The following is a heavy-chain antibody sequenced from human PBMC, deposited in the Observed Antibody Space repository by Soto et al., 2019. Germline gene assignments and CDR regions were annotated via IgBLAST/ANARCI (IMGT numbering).Heavy chain of an antibody. CDR2: INPSGDSA. J-gene: IGHJ4*02. CDR3: ARVGSFEVVAATDYFDH. CDR1: GYTFNSYY. D-gene: IGHD6-19*01. Sequence: VQLVQSGAEVKKPGASVKISCKASGYTFNSYYMHWVRQAPGQGLEWMGVINPSGDSAGYAQKFQCRVTMTRDTSTSTLYMAVSGLRSVDTAVYCCARVGSFEVVAATDYFDHWGEGTLITVSS. V-gene: IGHV1-46*02.